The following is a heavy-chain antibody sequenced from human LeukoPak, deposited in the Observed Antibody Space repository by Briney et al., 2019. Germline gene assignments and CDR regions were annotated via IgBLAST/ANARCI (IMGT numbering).Heavy chain of an antibody. CDR2: IWYDGSNK. J-gene: IGHJ4*02. CDR3: ARDSAARGRSLDY. D-gene: IGHD6-6*01. Sequence: LSLTCTVSGGSISSYYWSWIRQPPGKGLEWVAVIWYDGSNKYYADSVKGRFTISRDNSKNTLYLQMNSLRAEDTAVYYCARDSAARGRSLDYWGQGTLVTVSS. V-gene: IGHV3-33*08. CDR1: GGSISSYY.